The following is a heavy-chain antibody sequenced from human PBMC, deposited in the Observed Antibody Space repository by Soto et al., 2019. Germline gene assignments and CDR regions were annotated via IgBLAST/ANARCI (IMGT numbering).Heavy chain of an antibody. CDR2: IKSKTDGGTT. D-gene: IGHD1-26*01. J-gene: IGHJ4*02. CDR3: TTDSEVGATVYDY. CDR1: GFTFSNAW. Sequence: GGSLRLSCAASGFTFSNAWMNWVRQAPGKGLEWVGRIKSKTDGGTTDYAAPVKGRFTISRDDSKNTLYLQMNSLKTEDTAVYYCTTDSEVGATVYDYWGQGTLVTVSS. V-gene: IGHV3-15*07.